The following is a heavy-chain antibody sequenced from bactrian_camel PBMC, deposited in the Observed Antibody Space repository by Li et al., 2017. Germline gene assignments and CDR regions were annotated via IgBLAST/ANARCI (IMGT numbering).Heavy chain of an antibody. J-gene: IGHJ4*01. CDR3: AAGFLGYFRRRRDYKY. Sequence: HVQLVESGGGSVQPGGSLSLSCAASGFTFSKYYMSWVRQAPGKGLEWVSSIHSYSANTYYADSVKGRFTISKDNALNTLYLQMDQLRTEDTAIYYCAAGFLGYFRRRRDYKYWGRGTQVTVS. D-gene: IGHD2*01. CDR2: IHSYSANT. V-gene: IGHV3-2*01. CDR1: GFTFSKYY.